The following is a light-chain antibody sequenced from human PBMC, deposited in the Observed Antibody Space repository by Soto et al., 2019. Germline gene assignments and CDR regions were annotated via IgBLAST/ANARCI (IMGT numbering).Light chain of an antibody. V-gene: IGLV2-14*01. CDR3: SSYISSSTFVV. CDR2: DVS. Sequence: QSALTQPASVSGSPGQSITISCTGTSRDVGGYNYFSWHQQHPGKAPKVIITDVSNRPSGVSNRFSGSKSGNTASRTISGLQAEDEADYYCSSYISSSTFVVFGGGTKLTVL. J-gene: IGLJ2*01. CDR1: SRDVGGYNY.